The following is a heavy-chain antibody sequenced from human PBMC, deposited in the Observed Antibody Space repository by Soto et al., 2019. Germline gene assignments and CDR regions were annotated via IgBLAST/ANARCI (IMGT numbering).Heavy chain of an antibody. CDR3: ARGIAAAGTFVSGWFDP. Sequence: SETLSLTCAVYGGSFSGYYWSWIRQPPGKGLEWIGEINHSGSTNYNPSLKSRVTISVDTSKNQFSLKLSSVTAADTAVYYCARGIAAAGTFVSGWFDPWGQGTLVTVSS. CDR1: GGSFSGYY. CDR2: INHSGST. D-gene: IGHD6-13*01. J-gene: IGHJ5*02. V-gene: IGHV4-34*01.